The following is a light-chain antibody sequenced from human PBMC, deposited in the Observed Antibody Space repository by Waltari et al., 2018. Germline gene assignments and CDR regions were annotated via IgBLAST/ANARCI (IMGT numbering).Light chain of an antibody. CDR3: YSATDNDWL. V-gene: IGLV3-27*01. CDR1: ILTKSY. CDR2: KDT. J-gene: IGLJ2*01. Sequence: SYELTQPSSVSVSPGQTVRITCSGDILTKSYARGVQRKPGQAPIVIIYKDTDHPSGIPVRFSGASSWTTVTLTITGAQVEDEADYYCYSATDNDWLFGGGTKLTVL.